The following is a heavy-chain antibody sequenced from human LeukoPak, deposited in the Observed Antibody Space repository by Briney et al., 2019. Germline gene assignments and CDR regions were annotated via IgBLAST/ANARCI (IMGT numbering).Heavy chain of an antibody. CDR2: IYHSGST. CDR3: ARGGTARLHFQN. CDR1: GGSISTYY. D-gene: IGHD6-6*01. Sequence: SETLSLTCTVSGGSISTYYWNWIRQPPGKGLEWIGYIYHSGSTNYNPSLQSRVTISVDTSKNQFSLNLNSVTAADTAVYYCARGGTARLHFQNWGQGTLVTVSS. V-gene: IGHV4-59*01. J-gene: IGHJ1*01.